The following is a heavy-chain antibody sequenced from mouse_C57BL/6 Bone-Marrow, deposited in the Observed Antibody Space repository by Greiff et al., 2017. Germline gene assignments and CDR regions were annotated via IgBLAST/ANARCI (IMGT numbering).Heavy chain of an antibody. D-gene: IGHD1-1*01. V-gene: IGHV1-81*01. J-gene: IGHJ2*01. CDR2: IYPRSGNT. CDR3: ARDTTVVPYFDY. CDR1: GYTFTSYG. Sequence: VQLQQSGAELARPGASVKLSCKASGYTFTSYGISWVKQRTGQGLEWIGEIYPRSGNTYYNEKFKGKAKLTADKSSSTAYMELRSLTSEDSAVYFCARDTTVVPYFDYWGQGTTLTVSS.